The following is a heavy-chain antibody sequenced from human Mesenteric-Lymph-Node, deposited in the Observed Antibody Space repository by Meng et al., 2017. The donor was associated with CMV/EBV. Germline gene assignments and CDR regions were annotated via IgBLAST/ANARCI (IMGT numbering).Heavy chain of an antibody. CDR2: IPYDRSDN. D-gene: IGHD6-19*01. Sequence: GGSLRLSCAASGFVFSNYGIHWVRQAPGKGLEWVAFIPYDRSDNHYADSVKGRFSISRDNSKNTLFLQMNSLRPEDTAVYYCAKDASGWDGAYYFDYWGQGTLVTVSS. CDR1: GFVFSNYG. V-gene: IGHV3-30*02. J-gene: IGHJ4*02. CDR3: AKDASGWDGAYYFDY.